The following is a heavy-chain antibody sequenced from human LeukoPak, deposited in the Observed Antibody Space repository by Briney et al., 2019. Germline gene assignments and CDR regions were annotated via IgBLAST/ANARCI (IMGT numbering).Heavy chain of an antibody. CDR1: GGTFSSYA. CDR2: IIPILGIA. D-gene: IGHD3-10*01. Sequence: GSSVKVSCKASGGTFSSYAISWVRQAPGQGLEWMGRIIPILGIANYAQKFQGRVTITADKSTSTAYMELSSLRSEDTAVYYCAGGRTYYYGSGSQYYYYGMDVWGQGTTVTVSS. J-gene: IGHJ6*02. CDR3: AGGRTYYYGSGSQYYYYGMDV. V-gene: IGHV1-69*04.